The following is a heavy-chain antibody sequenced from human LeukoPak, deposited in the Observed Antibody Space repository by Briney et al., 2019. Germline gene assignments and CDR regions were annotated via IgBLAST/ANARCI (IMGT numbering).Heavy chain of an antibody. J-gene: IGHJ4*02. V-gene: IGHV5-51*01. CDR2: IYPGDSDT. CDR1: GYSFTGYW. Sequence: GESLKISCKGSGYSFTGYWIGWVRQMPGKGLEWMEIIYPGDSDTRYSPSFQGQVTISADKSISTAYLQWSSLQASDTAMYYCARLVGGGPAATPFDYWGQGTLVTVSS. CDR3: ARLVGGGPAATPFDY. D-gene: IGHD2-2*01.